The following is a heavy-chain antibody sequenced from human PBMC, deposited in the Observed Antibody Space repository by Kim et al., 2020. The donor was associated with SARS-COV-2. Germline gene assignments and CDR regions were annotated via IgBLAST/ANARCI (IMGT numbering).Heavy chain of an antibody. CDR2: ISSSSSTI. V-gene: IGHV3-48*02. D-gene: IGHD1-26*01. Sequence: GGSLRPSCAASGFTFSSYSMNWVRQAPGKGLEWVSYISSSSSTIYYADSVKGRFTISRDNAKNSLYLQMNSLRDEDTAVYYCAREPDSGSYPWFDYWGQGTLVTVSS. CDR3: AREPDSGSYPWFDY. CDR1: GFTFSSYS. J-gene: IGHJ4*02.